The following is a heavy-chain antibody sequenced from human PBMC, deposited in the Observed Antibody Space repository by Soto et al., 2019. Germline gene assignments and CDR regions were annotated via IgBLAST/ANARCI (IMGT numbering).Heavy chain of an antibody. V-gene: IGHV4-4*07. Sequence: SEPLALTCTVSGDSISSYYWSWIRHPAGKGMEWIGRIHTTENTNYNPSLRSRVTMSVDTSNNQFSLKLTSLTAADTAVYYCARALTSAAGLYFDYWGQGTLVTVSS. D-gene: IGHD6-13*01. CDR1: GDSISSYY. J-gene: IGHJ4*02. CDR2: IHTTENT. CDR3: ARALTSAAGLYFDY.